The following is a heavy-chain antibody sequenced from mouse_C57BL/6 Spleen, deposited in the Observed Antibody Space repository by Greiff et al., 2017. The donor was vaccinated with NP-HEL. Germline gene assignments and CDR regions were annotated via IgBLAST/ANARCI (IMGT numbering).Heavy chain of an antibody. CDR2: ISYSGST. D-gene: IGHD2-1*01. CDR3: ARGIYYGNWAMDY. CDR1: GYSITSDY. Sequence: DVKLVESGPGLAKPSQTLSLTCSVTGYSITSDYWNWIRKFPGNKLEYMGYISYSGSTYYNPSLKSRISITRDTSKNQYYLQLNSVTTEDTATYYCARGIYYGNWAMDYWGQGTSVTVSS. V-gene: IGHV3-8*01. J-gene: IGHJ4*01.